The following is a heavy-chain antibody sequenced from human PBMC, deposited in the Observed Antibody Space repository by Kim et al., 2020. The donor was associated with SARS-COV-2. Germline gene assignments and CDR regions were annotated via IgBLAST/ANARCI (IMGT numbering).Heavy chain of an antibody. CDR2: IYYSGST. Sequence: SETLSLTCTVSGGSISSSSYYWGWIRQPPGKGLEWIGSIYYSGSTYYNPSLKSRVTISVDTSKTQFSLKLSSVTAADTAVYYCARTRGGSYYDPNVAFDYWGQGTLVTVSS. J-gene: IGHJ4*02. CDR3: ARTRGGSYYDPNVAFDY. V-gene: IGHV4-39*01. CDR1: GGSISSSSYY. D-gene: IGHD1-26*01.